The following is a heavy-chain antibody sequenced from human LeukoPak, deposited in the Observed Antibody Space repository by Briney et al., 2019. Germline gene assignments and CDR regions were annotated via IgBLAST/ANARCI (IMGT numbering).Heavy chain of an antibody. D-gene: IGHD3-22*01. J-gene: IGHJ4*02. CDR3: ARLGGYYFDY. CDR1: GGSISSYY. V-gene: IGHV4-59*01. Sequence: SETLSLTCTVSGGSISSYYRSWIRQPPGKGLEWTGYIYYSGRTNYNPSVKSRVTISVDTSKNQFSLKLTSVTAADTAVYYCARLGGYYFDYWGQGTLVAVSS. CDR2: IYYSGRT.